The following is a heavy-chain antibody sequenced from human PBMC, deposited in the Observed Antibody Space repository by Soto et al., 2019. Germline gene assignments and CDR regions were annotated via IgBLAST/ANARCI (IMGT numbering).Heavy chain of an antibody. CDR2: ISHTGST. Sequence: SETLSLTCAVSGGSISSGNSYSRSWIRQPPGKGLEWIGSISHTGSTSYNPSLKGRVTMSVDKSKNQFSLKLSSVTAADMAVYYCARAVAPYLGTWFDPWGQGTLVTV. CDR3: ARAVAPYLGTWFDP. CDR1: GGSISSGNSYS. D-gene: IGHD3-16*01. V-gene: IGHV4-30-2*01. J-gene: IGHJ5*02.